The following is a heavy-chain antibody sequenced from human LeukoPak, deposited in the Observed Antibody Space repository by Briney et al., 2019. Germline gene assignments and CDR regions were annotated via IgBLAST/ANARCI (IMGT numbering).Heavy chain of an antibody. CDR1: GGSISSSNW. D-gene: IGHD2-2*01. CDR3: AREGLVVPAEMGGYYYWGIDV. Sequence: PSGALCLTCAVSGGSISSSNWRSWVRQPPGKGLEWIGEIYHSGSTNYNQSLKSRVTISVDKSKNQFSLKLNSVTAAGTAVYYCAREGLVVPAEMGGYYYWGIDVWGQGTRV. J-gene: IGHJ6*01. V-gene: IGHV4-4*02. CDR2: IYHSGST.